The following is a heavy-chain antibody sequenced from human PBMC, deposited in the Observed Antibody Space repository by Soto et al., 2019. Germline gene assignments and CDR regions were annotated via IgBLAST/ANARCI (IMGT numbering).Heavy chain of an antibody. CDR2: IYYSGST. V-gene: IGHV4-59*01. CDR3: ARDPGSVSYYGWFDP. Sequence: QVQLQESGPGLVKPSETLSLTCTVSGGSISRYYWNWIRQPPGKGLEWIGYIYYSGSTNYNPSLKSRVTISVDTSKNQFSLKLSSATAADTAVYYCARDPGSVSYYGWFDPWGQGTLVTVSS. CDR1: GGSISRYY. J-gene: IGHJ5*02. D-gene: IGHD3-10*01.